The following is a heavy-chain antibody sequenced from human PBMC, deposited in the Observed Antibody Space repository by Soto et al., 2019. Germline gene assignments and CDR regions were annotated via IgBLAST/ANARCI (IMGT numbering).Heavy chain of an antibody. V-gene: IGHV3-23*01. J-gene: IGHJ4*02. D-gene: IGHD6-19*01. Sequence: LRLSCAASGFTFNTYAMSWVRQAPGKGLEWVSAISDSGGRTYYADSVKGRFTISRDNSKNTLYLQINSLRAEDTAVYFCAKELVNSGWTYFDYWGQGTLVTVSS. CDR2: ISDSGGRT. CDR3: AKELVNSGWTYFDY. CDR1: GFTFNTYA.